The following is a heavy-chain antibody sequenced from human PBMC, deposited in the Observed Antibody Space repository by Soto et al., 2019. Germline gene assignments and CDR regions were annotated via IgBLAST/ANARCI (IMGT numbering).Heavy chain of an antibody. D-gene: IGHD6-19*01. Sequence: GGSLRLSCAASGFTFSSYAMSWVRQAPGKGLEWVSAISGSGGSTYYADSVKGRFTISRDNSKNTLYLQMNSLRAEDTAVYYCASCIAVADDPYWDYWGQGTLVTVSS. CDR1: GFTFSSYA. CDR2: ISGSGGST. J-gene: IGHJ4*02. CDR3: ASCIAVADDPYWDY. V-gene: IGHV3-23*01.